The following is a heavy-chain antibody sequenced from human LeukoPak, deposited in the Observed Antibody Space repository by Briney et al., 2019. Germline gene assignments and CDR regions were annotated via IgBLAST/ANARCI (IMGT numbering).Heavy chain of an antibody. J-gene: IGHJ6*03. CDR2: ISHEGDS. CDR1: GTSFTSYY. V-gene: IGHV4-34*01. CDR3: ARGRNYVSDYYFDV. D-gene: IGHD1-7*01. Sequence: KPSETLSLTCGVSGTSFTSYYWSWIRQSPEKGLEWIGEISHEGDSIYNPSLKSRLTLSVDMSKNQFSLNLRSVTAADTAVYYCARGRNYVSDYYFDVWGKGTTVIVSS.